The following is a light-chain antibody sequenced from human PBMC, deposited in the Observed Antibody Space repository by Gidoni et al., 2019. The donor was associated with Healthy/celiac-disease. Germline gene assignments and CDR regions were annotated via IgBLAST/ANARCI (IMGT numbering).Light chain of an antibody. J-gene: IGKJ4*01. Sequence: DIQMTQSPSTLSASVGDRVTITCRASQSISSWLAWYQQKPGKAPKLLIYKASSLESGVPSRFSGSGSGTEFTLTISSLQPDDFATYYCQHLLTFXGXTKVEIK. CDR2: KAS. CDR1: QSISSW. V-gene: IGKV1-5*03. CDR3: QHLLT.